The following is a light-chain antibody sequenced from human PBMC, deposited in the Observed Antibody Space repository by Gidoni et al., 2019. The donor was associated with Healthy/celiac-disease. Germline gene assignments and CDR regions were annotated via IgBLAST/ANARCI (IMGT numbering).Light chain of an antibody. CDR2: SNN. CDR3: AAWDDSLNGWV. Sequence: QSVLTQPPSASGNPGQRVTISCSGSSSTIGSNTVNWYQQLPGTAPKLLIYSNNQRPSGVPDRFSGSKSGNSASLAISGLQSEDEADYYCAAWDDSLNGWVFGGGTKLTVL. CDR1: SSTIGSNT. J-gene: IGLJ3*02. V-gene: IGLV1-44*01.